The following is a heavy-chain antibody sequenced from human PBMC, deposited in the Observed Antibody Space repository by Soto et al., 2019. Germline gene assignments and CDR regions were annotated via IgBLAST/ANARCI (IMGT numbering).Heavy chain of an antibody. J-gene: IGHJ6*02. Sequence: GGSLSLSCAASGFTFSSYAMSWVRQAPGKGLEWVSAISGSGGSTYYADSVKGRFTISRDNSKNTLYLQMNSLRAEDTAVYYCAKDQNIQLWPRYYYYGMDVWGQGTTVTVSS. CDR1: GFTFSSYA. D-gene: IGHD5-18*01. CDR3: AKDQNIQLWPRYYYYGMDV. CDR2: ISGSGGST. V-gene: IGHV3-23*01.